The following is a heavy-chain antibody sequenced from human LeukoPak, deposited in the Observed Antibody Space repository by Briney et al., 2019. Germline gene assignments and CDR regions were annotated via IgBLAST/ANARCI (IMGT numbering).Heavy chain of an antibody. V-gene: IGHV3-33*03. Sequence: PGGSLRLSCAASGFTFSSYYMHWVRQAPGKGLEWVAAIWYDGSNKYYADSVKGRFTISRDNAKRSVYLQMNSLRAEDTAVYYCASGTFGGPIDYWGQGTLVTVSS. CDR2: IWYDGSNK. D-gene: IGHD3-16*01. CDR1: GFTFSSYY. CDR3: ASGTFGGPIDY. J-gene: IGHJ4*02.